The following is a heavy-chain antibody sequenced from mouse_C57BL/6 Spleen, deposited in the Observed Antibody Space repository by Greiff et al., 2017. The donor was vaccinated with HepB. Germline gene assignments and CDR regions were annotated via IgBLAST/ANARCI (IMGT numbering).Heavy chain of an antibody. CDR1: GYTFTSYW. J-gene: IGHJ4*01. CDR2: IDPSDSET. D-gene: IGHD2-5*01. CDR3: ARRDYSKGVYYAMDY. Sequence: VQLQQPGAELVRPGSSVKLSCKASGYTFTSYWMHWVKQRPIQGLEWIGNIDPSDSETHYNQKFKDKATLTVDKSSSTAYMQLSSLTSEDSAVYYCARRDYSKGVYYAMDYWGQGTSVTVSS. V-gene: IGHV1-52*01.